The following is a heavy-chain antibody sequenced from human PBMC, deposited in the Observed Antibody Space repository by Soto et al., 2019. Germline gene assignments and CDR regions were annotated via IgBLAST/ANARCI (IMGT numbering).Heavy chain of an antibody. CDR2: ISYDGSNK. CDR1: GFTFSSYG. J-gene: IGHJ3*02. Sequence: PGVSLRLSCAASGFTFSSYGMHWVRQAPGKGLEWVAVISYDGSNKYYADSVKGRFTISRDNSRNTLDLQMNNLRTEDTGVYFCARDIYSYGSVGTPDIWGQGTMVTVS. CDR3: ARDIYSYGSVGTPDI. V-gene: IGHV3-30*03. D-gene: IGHD5-18*01.